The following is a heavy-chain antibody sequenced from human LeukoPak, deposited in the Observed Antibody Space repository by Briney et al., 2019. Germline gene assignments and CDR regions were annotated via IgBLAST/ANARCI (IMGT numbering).Heavy chain of an antibody. Sequence: GTLKLACAASGFTFSGSAMHWVRQASGKGLEWVGRIRSKANSYATAYAASVKGRFTISRDDSKNTAYLQMNSLKTEDTAVYYCTRSDYYDSSGYYDAFDIWGQGTMVTVSS. J-gene: IGHJ3*02. CDR1: GFTFSGSA. V-gene: IGHV3-73*01. D-gene: IGHD3-22*01. CDR3: TRSDYYDSSGYYDAFDI. CDR2: IRSKANSYAT.